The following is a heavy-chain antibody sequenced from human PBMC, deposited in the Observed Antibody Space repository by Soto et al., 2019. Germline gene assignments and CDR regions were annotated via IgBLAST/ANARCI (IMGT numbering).Heavy chain of an antibody. Sequence: HLGGSLRLSCAASGFTFSSYAMHWVRQAPGKGLEWVAVISYDGSNKYYADSVKGRFTISRDNSKNTLYLQMNSLRAEDTAVYYWARDGIVATIRGIQLWPTFDYWGQGTLVTVSS. CDR3: ARDGIVATIRGIQLWPTFDY. D-gene: IGHD5-12*01. CDR1: GFTFSSYA. J-gene: IGHJ4*02. V-gene: IGHV3-30-3*01. CDR2: ISYDGSNK.